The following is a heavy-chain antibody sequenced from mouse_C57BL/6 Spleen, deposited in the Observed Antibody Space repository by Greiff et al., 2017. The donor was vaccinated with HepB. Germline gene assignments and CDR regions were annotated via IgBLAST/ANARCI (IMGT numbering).Heavy chain of an antibody. CDR2: IRSKSNNYAT. CDR1: GFSFNTYA. CDR3: VRHSSYYAMDY. Sequence: DVMLVESGGGLVQPKGSLKLSCAASGFSFNTYAMNWVRQAPGKGLEWVARIRSKSNNYATYYADSVKDRFTISRDDSESMLYLQMNNLKTEDTAMYYCVRHSSYYAMDYWGQGTSVTVSS. J-gene: IGHJ4*01. D-gene: IGHD1-1*01. V-gene: IGHV10-1*01.